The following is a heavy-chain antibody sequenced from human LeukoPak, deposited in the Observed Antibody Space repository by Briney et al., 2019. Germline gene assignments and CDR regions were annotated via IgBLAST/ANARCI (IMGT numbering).Heavy chain of an antibody. V-gene: IGHV5-51*01. D-gene: IGHD3-22*01. CDR1: GYSSTSYW. Sequence: GESLKISCKGSGYSSTSYWIGWVRQMPGKGLEWMGIIYPGDSDTRYSPSFQDQVTISADKSINTAYLHWRSLKASDTAMYYCARLSMIDTFDIWGLGTVVTVSS. J-gene: IGHJ3*02. CDR2: IYPGDSDT. CDR3: ARLSMIDTFDI.